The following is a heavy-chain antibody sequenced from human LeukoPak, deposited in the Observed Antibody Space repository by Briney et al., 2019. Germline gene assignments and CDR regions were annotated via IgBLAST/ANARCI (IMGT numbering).Heavy chain of an antibody. CDR2: IYNSGST. D-gene: IGHD6-13*01. CDR3: ASLPTRTIFSSSWHFP. J-gene: IGHJ5*02. Sequence: SETLSLTCTVSGYSISSGYFWGWIRQPPGKGLEWIGTIYNSGSTYYNASLKSRVTISVDTSKNQFSLKLSSVTAADTAVYYCASLPTRTIFSSSWHFPWGQGTLVTVPS. V-gene: IGHV4-38-2*02. CDR1: GYSISSGYF.